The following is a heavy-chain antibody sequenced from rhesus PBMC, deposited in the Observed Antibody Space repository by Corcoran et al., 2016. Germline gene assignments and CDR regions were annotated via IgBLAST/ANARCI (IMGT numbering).Heavy chain of an antibody. Sequence: QVQLQESGPGLVKPSETLSLTCAVSGGSISDSYYWSWIRQPPGKGLEWIGYIYGSSGTTKYNPSLKNRVTISKDTSKNQFSLKLSSVTAADTAVYYCARKHSSWYYFDYWGQGVLVTVSS. J-gene: IGHJ4*01. CDR2: IYGSSGTT. D-gene: IGHD6-13*01. CDR3: ARKHSSWYYFDY. V-gene: IGHV4-76*01. CDR1: GGSISDSYY.